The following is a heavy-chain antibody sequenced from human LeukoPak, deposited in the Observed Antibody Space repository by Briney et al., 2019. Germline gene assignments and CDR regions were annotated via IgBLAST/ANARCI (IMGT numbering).Heavy chain of an antibody. CDR1: GFTFSSYA. CDR3: ARENYYYDSSGFDY. Sequence: GGSLRLSCAASGFTFSSYAMHWVRQAPGKGLEWVAVTSYDGSNKYYADSVKGRFTISRDNSKNTLYLQMNSLRAEDTAVYYCARENYYYDSSGFDYWGQGTLVTVSS. CDR2: TSYDGSNK. J-gene: IGHJ4*02. D-gene: IGHD3-22*01. V-gene: IGHV3-30*04.